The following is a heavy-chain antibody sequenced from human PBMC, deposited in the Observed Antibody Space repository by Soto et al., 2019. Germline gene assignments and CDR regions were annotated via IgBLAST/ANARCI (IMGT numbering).Heavy chain of an antibody. V-gene: IGHV1-18*01. D-gene: IGHD2-2*02. J-gene: IGHJ3*01. CDR1: GYTFSTYG. CDR3: ARVKVPAAILGAFDL. Sequence: GASVKVSCKASGYTFSTYGITWVRQAPGQGLDWMGWINPIKGDTNSAAIFQDRPTMTTDTSTRTAYMELRSLKSDDTAVYYCARVKVPAAILGAFDLWGQGTLVTVSS. CDR2: INPIKGDT.